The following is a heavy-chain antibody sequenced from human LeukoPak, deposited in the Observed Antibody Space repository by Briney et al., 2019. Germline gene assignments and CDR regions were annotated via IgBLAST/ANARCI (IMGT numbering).Heavy chain of an antibody. Sequence: GGSLRLSCAASGFTVSSNYMSWVRQAPGKGLEWVSVIYSGGSTYYADSVKGRFTISRDNSKNTLYLQMNSLRAEDTAVYYCASLAARSEFDYWGRGTLVTVSS. CDR1: GFTVSSNY. CDR3: ASLAARSEFDY. D-gene: IGHD6-6*01. CDR2: IYSGGST. V-gene: IGHV3-53*01. J-gene: IGHJ4*02.